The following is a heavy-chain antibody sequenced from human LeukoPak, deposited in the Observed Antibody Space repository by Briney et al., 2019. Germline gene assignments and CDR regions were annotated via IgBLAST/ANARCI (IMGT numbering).Heavy chain of an antibody. V-gene: IGHV3-23*01. D-gene: IGHD4-17*01. CDR1: GFMLNNHA. Sequence: GGSLRLSCAASGFMLNNHALTWVRRAAAKGREWVSTINGGGGSASYADSVRGRFTASRVTSKNSLYQQMSSLRVEDTATYYCARVRRQILRTWLDYWGQGILVPVTS. CDR2: INGGGGSA. J-gene: IGHJ4*02. CDR3: ARVRRQILRTWLDY.